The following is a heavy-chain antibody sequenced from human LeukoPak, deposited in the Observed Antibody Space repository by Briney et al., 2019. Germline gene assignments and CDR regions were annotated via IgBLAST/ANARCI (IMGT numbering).Heavy chain of an antibody. Sequence: PSETLSLTCTVSGDSISSSGRFYWGWLRQPPGKGQEWIGSMDYSGTTDYTPSLKSRVTLSVDTSKDQFSLKLTSVTAADTALYYCARHFTPAGYVWGSYRKRIPIDYWGQGTLVTVSS. D-gene: IGHD3-16*02. CDR2: MDYSGTT. CDR1: GDSISSSGRFY. V-gene: IGHV4-39*01. J-gene: IGHJ4*02. CDR3: ARHFTPAGYVWGSYRKRIPIDY.